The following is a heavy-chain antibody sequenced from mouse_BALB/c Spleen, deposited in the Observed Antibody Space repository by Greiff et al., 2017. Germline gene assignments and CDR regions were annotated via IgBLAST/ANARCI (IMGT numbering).Heavy chain of an antibody. D-gene: IGHD2-14*01. CDR1: GFNIKDTY. J-gene: IGHJ3*01. Sequence: EVQGVESGAELVKPGASVKLSCTASGFNIKDTYMHWVKQRPEQGLEWIGRIDPANGNTKYDPKFQGKATITADTSSNTAYLQLSSLTSEDTAVYYGARGDYRYDAGFAYWGQGTLVTVSA. V-gene: IGHV14-3*02. CDR2: IDPANGNT. CDR3: ARGDYRYDAGFAY.